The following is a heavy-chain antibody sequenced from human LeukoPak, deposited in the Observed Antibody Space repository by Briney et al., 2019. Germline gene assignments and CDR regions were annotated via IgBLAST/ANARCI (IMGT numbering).Heavy chain of an antibody. Sequence: GKSLRLSCAASGFTFSSYAINWDRQAPGKGLEWVAVISYDGTNKNYADSVKGRFTISRDSSKNTVYLEMNSLRGEDTAVYYCARDPEHYGSGSYLDYWGQGSLVTVSS. J-gene: IGHJ4*02. D-gene: IGHD3-10*01. CDR3: ARDPEHYGSGSYLDY. CDR2: ISYDGTNK. V-gene: IGHV3-30-3*01. CDR1: GFTFSSYA.